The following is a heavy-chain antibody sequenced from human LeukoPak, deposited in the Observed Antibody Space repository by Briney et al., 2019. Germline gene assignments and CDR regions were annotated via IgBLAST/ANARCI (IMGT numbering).Heavy chain of an antibody. D-gene: IGHD6-19*01. CDR3: ARVAVAGIYYYYYYMDV. CDR1: GYTFTSYD. CDR2: MNPNSGNT. V-gene: IGHV1-8*01. Sequence: ASVKVSCKASGYTFTSYDINWVRQAPGQGREWMGWMNPNSGNTGYAQKFQGRVTMTRNTSISTAYMELSSLRSEDTAVYYWARVAVAGIYYYYYYMDVWGKGTTVTVSS. J-gene: IGHJ6*03.